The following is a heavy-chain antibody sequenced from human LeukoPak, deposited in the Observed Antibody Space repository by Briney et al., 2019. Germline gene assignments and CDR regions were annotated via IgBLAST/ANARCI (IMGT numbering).Heavy chain of an antibody. CDR3: AKFVGSGWYNFDY. Sequence: GGSLRLSCAASGFTFSIYAMSWVRQAPGKGLEWVSAISGSGSSTYYADSVKGRSTISRDNSKNTLYLQMNSLRVEDTAVYYCAKFVGSGWYNFDYWGQGTLVTVSS. CDR1: GFTFSIYA. D-gene: IGHD6-19*01. J-gene: IGHJ4*02. V-gene: IGHV3-23*01. CDR2: ISGSGSST.